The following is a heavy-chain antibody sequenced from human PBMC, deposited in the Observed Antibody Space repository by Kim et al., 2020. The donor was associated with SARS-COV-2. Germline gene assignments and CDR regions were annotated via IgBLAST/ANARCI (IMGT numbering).Heavy chain of an antibody. V-gene: IGHV3-7*01. Sequence: LSLTCAASGFTFTSYWMSWVRQAPGKGLEWVANIRQDGNEKHYVDSVKGRFTISRDNAKNSVYLQMNSLRAEDTAVYYCARDKAVGATHFDYWGQGTLVTVSS. CDR1: GFTFTSYW. CDR2: IRQDGNEK. J-gene: IGHJ4*02. CDR3: ARDKAVGATHFDY. D-gene: IGHD1-26*01.